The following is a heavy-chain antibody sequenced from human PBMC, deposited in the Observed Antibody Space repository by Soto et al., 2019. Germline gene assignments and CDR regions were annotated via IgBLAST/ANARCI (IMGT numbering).Heavy chain of an antibody. CDR2: MNPNSGNT. J-gene: IGHJ5*02. CDR1: GYTFTSYD. D-gene: IGHD2-15*01. CDR3: ARRIVAANDNWFDP. V-gene: IGHV1-8*01. Sequence: VKVSCKASGYTFTSYDINWVRQATGQGLEWMGWMNPNSGNTGYAQKFQGRVTMTRNTSISTAYMEPSSLRSEDTAVYYCARRIVAANDNWFDPWGQGTLVTVSS.